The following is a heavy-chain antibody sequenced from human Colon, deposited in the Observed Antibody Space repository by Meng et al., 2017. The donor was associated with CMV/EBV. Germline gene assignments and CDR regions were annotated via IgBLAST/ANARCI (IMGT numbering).Heavy chain of an antibody. CDR2: VYISGNT. Sequence: QVPLRGSGPGLVKPSETLSLTCTVSGASITSYYWSWIRQPAGKGLEWIGRVYISGNTNYNPSLKSRVTMSIDTSKNQLSLNIRSVTAADTAVYYCARDSNLSGLAYWGQGTLVTVSS. CDR1: GASITSYY. D-gene: IGHD3-10*01. CDR3: ARDSNLSGLAY. V-gene: IGHV4-4*07. J-gene: IGHJ4*02.